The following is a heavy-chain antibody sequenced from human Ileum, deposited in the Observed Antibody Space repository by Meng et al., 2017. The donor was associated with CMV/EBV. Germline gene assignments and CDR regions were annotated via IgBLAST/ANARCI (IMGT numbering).Heavy chain of an antibody. CDR1: GYDFSDYG. J-gene: IGHJ6*02. V-gene: IGHV1-18*01. CDR2: ISGHNGNT. CDR3: ARADSGGSYSNKFYYYGVDV. Sequence: ASVKVSCKTSGYDFSDYGISWVRQAPGQGLEWMGWISGHNGNTKYAQKVQGRVTMTTDTSTSTAFMELRSLRSDDTAVYYCARADSGGSYSNKFYYYGVDVWGQGTTVTVSS. D-gene: IGHD3-22*01.